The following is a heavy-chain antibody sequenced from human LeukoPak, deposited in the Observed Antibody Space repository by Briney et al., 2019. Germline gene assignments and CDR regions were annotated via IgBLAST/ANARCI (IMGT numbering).Heavy chain of an antibody. CDR1: GGSISSGGYY. Sequence: PSETLSLTCTVSGGSISSGGYYWSWIRQHPGKGLEWIGYIYYSGSTYYNPSLKSRVTISVDTSKNQFSLKLSSVTAADTAVYYCARTVTATSFDYWGQGTLVTVSS. CDR3: ARTVTATSFDY. CDR2: IYYSGST. J-gene: IGHJ4*02. V-gene: IGHV4-31*03. D-gene: IGHD4-11*01.